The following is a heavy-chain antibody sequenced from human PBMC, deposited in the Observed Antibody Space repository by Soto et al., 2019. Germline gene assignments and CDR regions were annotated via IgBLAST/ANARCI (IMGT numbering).Heavy chain of an antibody. CDR3: ASSLFRESSTSFSPPDYDFWLGGINAFDI. Sequence: SETLSLTCTVSGGSISSYYWSWIRQPPGKGLEWIGYIYYSGSTNYNPSLKSRVTISVDTSKNQFSLKLSSVTAADTAVYYCASSLFRESSTSFSPPDYDFWLGGINAFDIWGQGTMVTVSS. V-gene: IGHV4-59*08. CDR1: GGSISSYY. J-gene: IGHJ3*02. CDR2: IYYSGST. D-gene: IGHD3-3*01.